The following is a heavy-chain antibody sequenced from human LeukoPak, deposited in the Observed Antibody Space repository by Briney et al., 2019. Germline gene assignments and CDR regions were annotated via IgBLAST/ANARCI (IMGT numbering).Heavy chain of an antibody. CDR1: GFTFSSYA. CDR3: AGFYYYGSGSYYDAFDI. CDR2: ISGSGGST. V-gene: IGHV3-23*01. J-gene: IGHJ3*02. D-gene: IGHD3-10*01. Sequence: GSLRLSCAASGFTFSSYAMSWVRQAPGKGLEWVSAISGSGGSTYYADSVKGRFTISRDNSKNTLYLQMNSLRAEDTAVYYCAGFYYYGSGSYYDAFDIWGQGTMVTVSS.